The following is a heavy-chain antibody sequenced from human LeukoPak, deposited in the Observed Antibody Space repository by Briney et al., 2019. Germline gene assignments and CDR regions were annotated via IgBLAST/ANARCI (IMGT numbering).Heavy chain of an antibody. Sequence: GRSLTLSCAASGFTFSSYGMHCVRQAPGKGLERVAVISYHGSNKYYADSVKGRFTISRDNSKNTLYLQMNSLRPEDTAMYYCAKGRVDYYDSSDAFDIWGQGTMVTVSS. D-gene: IGHD3-22*01. CDR1: GFTFSSYG. V-gene: IGHV3-30*18. CDR3: AKGRVDYYDSSDAFDI. J-gene: IGHJ3*02. CDR2: ISYHGSNK.